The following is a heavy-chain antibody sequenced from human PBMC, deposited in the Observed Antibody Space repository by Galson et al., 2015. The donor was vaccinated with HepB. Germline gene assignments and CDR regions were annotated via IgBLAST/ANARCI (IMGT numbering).Heavy chain of an antibody. V-gene: IGHV3-30*03. CDR3: ARDIGPLTMTRGYLAS. J-gene: IGHJ1*01. CDR2: ISYDGTKN. D-gene: IGHD3-10*01. CDR1: GFTFSSYA. Sequence: SLRLSCAASGFTFSSYAMHWVRQAPGKGLEWVAVISYDGTKNYYADSVKGRFTISRDNSKNTLYLHMNSLRVEDTALYYCARDIGPLTMTRGYLASWGQGTLVTITS.